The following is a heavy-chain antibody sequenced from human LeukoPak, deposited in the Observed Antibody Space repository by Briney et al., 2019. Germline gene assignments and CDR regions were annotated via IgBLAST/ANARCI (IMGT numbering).Heavy chain of an antibody. CDR2: IIPIFGTA. J-gene: IGHJ5*02. Sequence: SVKVSCKASGGTFSSYAISWVRQAPGQGLEWMGGIIPIFGTANYAQKFQGRVTITADESTSTAYRELSSLRSEDTAVYYCARGEESQDWFDPWGQGTLVTVSS. CDR3: ARGEESQDWFDP. V-gene: IGHV1-69*13. CDR1: GGTFSSYA.